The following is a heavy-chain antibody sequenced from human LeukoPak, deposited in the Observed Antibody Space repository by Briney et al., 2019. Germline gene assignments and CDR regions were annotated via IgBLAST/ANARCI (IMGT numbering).Heavy chain of an antibody. Sequence: SVKVSCKASGFTFTSSAVQWVRQARGQRLEWIGWIVVDSGNTNYAQKFQERVTITRDMSTSTAYMELSSLRSEDTAVYYCAADLAAAGTYDYWGQGTLVTVFS. CDR1: GFTFTSSA. V-gene: IGHV1-58*01. CDR3: AADLAAAGTYDY. CDR2: IVVDSGNT. J-gene: IGHJ4*02. D-gene: IGHD6-13*01.